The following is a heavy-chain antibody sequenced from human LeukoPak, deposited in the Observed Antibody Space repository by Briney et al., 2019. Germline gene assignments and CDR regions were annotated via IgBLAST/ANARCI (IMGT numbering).Heavy chain of an antibody. J-gene: IGHJ4*02. CDR2: IYYSGST. Sequence: SETLSLTCTVSGGSISSSSYYWGWIRQPPGKGLEWIGSIYYSGSTYYNPSLKSRVTISVDTSKNQFSLKLSSVTAADTAVYYCARDSYIVGATSFDYWGQGTLVTVSS. V-gene: IGHV4-39*07. CDR1: GGSISSSSYY. D-gene: IGHD1-26*01. CDR3: ARDSYIVGATSFDY.